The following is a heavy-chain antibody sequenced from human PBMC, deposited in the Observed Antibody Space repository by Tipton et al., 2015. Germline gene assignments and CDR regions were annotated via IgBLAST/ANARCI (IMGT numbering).Heavy chain of an antibody. J-gene: IGHJ4*02. CDR2: VSHSDTS. D-gene: IGHD6-13*01. CDR3: ARRFSHSSSWTFDY. CDR1: GSSVSSGNYY. V-gene: IGHV4-61*01. Sequence: GLVKPSETLSLICSVSGSSVSSGNYYWSWIRQPPGKGLEWIGYVSHSDTSHYNPSLKSRVTISVDTSKNQFSLKLSSVTAADTAVYYCARRFSHSSSWTFDYWGQGTLVTVSS.